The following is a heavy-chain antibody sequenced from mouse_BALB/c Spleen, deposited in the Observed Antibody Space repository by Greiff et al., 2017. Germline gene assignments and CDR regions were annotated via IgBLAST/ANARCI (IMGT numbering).Heavy chain of an antibody. D-gene: IGHD5-5*01. J-gene: IGHJ2*01. Sequence: QVQLKQSGPELVKPGASVKVSCKASGYAFTSYNMYWVQQRPGQGLEWIGNIYPSDSYTNYNHKFKDKATLTVDKSSSTTYMQLSSPTSEDSAIYYSTRLPWDYWGQGTTLTVSS. CDR3: TRLPWDY. CDR2: IYPSDSYT. CDR1: GYAFTSYN. V-gene: IGHV1S126*01.